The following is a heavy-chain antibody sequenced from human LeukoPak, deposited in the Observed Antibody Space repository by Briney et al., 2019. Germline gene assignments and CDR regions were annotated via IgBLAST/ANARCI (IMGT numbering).Heavy chain of an antibody. V-gene: IGHV3-30*18. CDR2: ISYDGSNK. Sequence: GRSLRLSCAASGFTFSSYGMHWVRQAPGKGLDWVAGISYDGSNKYYADSVKGRFTISRDNSKNTLFLQMNSLRAEDTAVYYCAKGSNRGVATIDYWGQGTLVTVSS. CDR1: GFTFSSYG. CDR3: AKGSNRGVATIDY. J-gene: IGHJ4*02. D-gene: IGHD5-12*01.